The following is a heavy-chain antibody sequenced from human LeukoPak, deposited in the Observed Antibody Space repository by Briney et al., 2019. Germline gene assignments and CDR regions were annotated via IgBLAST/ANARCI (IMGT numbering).Heavy chain of an antibody. CDR1: GFTFDDYG. Sequence: GGSLRLSCAASGFTFDDYGMSWVRQAPGKGLEWVSGINWNGGSTGYTDSVKGRFTISRDNAKNSLYLQMNSLRAEDTALYYCARGTKSMRYYYYMDVWGKGTTVTVSS. V-gene: IGHV3-20*04. D-gene: IGHD1-14*01. CDR2: INWNGGST. J-gene: IGHJ6*03. CDR3: ARGTKSMRYYYYMDV.